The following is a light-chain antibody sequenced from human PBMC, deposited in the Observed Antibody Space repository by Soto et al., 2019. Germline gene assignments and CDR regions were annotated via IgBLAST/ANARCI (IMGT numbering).Light chain of an antibody. Sequence: SYELTQPPSVSVSPGQTARITCSGDALPKQYAYWYQQKPGQAPVLVIYKDSERHSGIPERFSGSSSGTTVTLTISGVQAEDEADYYCQSADSSGTHVVFGGVTKVTVL. CDR2: KDS. V-gene: IGLV3-25*03. CDR3: QSADSSGTHVV. CDR1: ALPKQY. J-gene: IGLJ2*01.